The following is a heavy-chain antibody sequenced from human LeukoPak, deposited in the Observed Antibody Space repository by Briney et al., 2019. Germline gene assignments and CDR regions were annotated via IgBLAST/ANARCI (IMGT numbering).Heavy chain of an antibody. V-gene: IGHV1-69*05. D-gene: IGHD3-10*01. CDR3: ARADYYGSGSYYNLCDY. CDR1: GGTFSSYA. Sequence: SVKVSCKASGGTFSSYAISWVRQAPGQGLEWMGGIIPIFGTANYAQKFQGRVTMTRNTSISTAYMELSSLRSEDTAVYYCARADYYGSGSYYNLCDYWGQGTLVTVSS. CDR2: IIPIFGTA. J-gene: IGHJ4*02.